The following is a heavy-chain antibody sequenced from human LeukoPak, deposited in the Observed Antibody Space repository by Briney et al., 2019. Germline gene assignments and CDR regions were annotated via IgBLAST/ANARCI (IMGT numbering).Heavy chain of an antibody. J-gene: IGHJ1*01. CDR1: GGTFSSYA. Sequence: ASVKVSCKASGGTFSSYAISWVRQAPGQGLEWMGIINPSGGSTSYAQKFQGRVTMTRDTSTSTVYMELSSLRSEDTAVYYCARVSKGTAAAVKYFQHWGQGTLVTVSS. D-gene: IGHD6-13*01. CDR2: INPSGGST. V-gene: IGHV1-46*01. CDR3: ARVSKGTAAAVKYFQH.